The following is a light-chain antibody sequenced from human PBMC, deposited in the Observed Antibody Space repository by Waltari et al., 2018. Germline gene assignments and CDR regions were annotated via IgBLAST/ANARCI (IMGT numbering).Light chain of an antibody. J-gene: IGLJ7*01. Sequence: QSVLTQPPSVSAAPGQRVTISCSGGSSNIGNNYVSWYRQFPGTAPKPLIYEDRVRPPGIPGRVSGSKSGTSATLDITGLQAGDEADYYCGTWDSSLSGAVFGGGTHLTVL. CDR3: GTWDSSLSGAV. CDR2: EDR. CDR1: SSNIGNNY. V-gene: IGLV1-51*02.